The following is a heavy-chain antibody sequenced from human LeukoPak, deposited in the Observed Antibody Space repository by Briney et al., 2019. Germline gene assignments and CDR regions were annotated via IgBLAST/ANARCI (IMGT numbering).Heavy chain of an antibody. CDR2: IIPIFGTA. CDR3: ARVRYCSSTSCFLNWFDP. V-gene: IGHV1-69*05. Sequence: SVKVSCKASGGTFSSYAISWVRQAPGQGLEWMGGIIPIFGTANYAQKFQGRVTITTDESTSTAYLELSSLRSEDTAVYYCARVRYCSSTSCFLNWFDPWGQGTLVTVSS. J-gene: IGHJ5*02. D-gene: IGHD2-2*01. CDR1: GGTFSSYA.